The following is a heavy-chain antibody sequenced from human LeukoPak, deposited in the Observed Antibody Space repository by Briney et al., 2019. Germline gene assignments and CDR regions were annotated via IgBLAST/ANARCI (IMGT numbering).Heavy chain of an antibody. J-gene: IGHJ4*02. V-gene: IGHV4-34*01. Sequence: SETLSLTCAAYGGSFSGYYWSWIRQPPGKGLEWIGEINHSGSTNYNPSLKSRVTISVDTSKNQFSLKLSSVTAADTAVYYCARGLYYYDSSALDYWGQGTLVTVSS. CDR1: GGSFSGYY. CDR2: INHSGST. D-gene: IGHD3-22*01. CDR3: ARGLYYYDSSALDY.